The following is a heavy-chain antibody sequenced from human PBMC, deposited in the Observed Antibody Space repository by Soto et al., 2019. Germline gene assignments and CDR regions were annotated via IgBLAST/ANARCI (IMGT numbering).Heavy chain of an antibody. CDR2: IHYSRTT. CDR3: ARDTYYYEYSNSFNDLVGR. D-gene: IGHD3-22*01. J-gene: IGHJ3*01. CDR1: GGSISSYY. Sequence: QVQLQESGPGLVKPSETLSVTCTVSGGSISSYYWSWVRQPPGKGLEWIGHIHYSRTTNYSPSLESRVTMSVDSSKNQFSLKLNSVTAADTAVYFCARDTYYYEYSNSFNDLVGRWGQGMMVIVSS. V-gene: IGHV4-59*01.